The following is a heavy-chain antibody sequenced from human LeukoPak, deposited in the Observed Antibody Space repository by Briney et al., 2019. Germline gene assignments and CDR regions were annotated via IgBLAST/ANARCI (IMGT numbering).Heavy chain of an antibody. J-gene: IGHJ3*02. CDR1: GYTFTGYY. V-gene: IGHV1-2*02. Sequence: ASVKVSCKASGYTFTGYYMHWVRQAPGQGLEWMGWINPNSGGTNYAQKFQGRVTMTRDTSISTAYMELSRLRSEDTAVYYCARDAGIVGATSAFDIWGQGTMVTVSS. D-gene: IGHD1-26*01. CDR3: ARDAGIVGATSAFDI. CDR2: INPNSGGT.